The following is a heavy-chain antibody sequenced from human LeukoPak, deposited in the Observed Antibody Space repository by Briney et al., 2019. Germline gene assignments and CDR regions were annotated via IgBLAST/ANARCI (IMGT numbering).Heavy chain of an antibody. CDR2: ISYSGST. CDR1: GDSISGYY. V-gene: IGHV4-59*08. D-gene: IGHD1-1*01. Sequence: SETLSLTCAVSGDSISGYYWSWIRQPPGKGLEWIGYISYSGSTNYNPSLKSRVIISVDTSKNQFSLNLRSVTAADTAVYYCARQAPGTPRVDYWGQGTLVTVSS. CDR3: ARQAPGTPRVDY. J-gene: IGHJ4*02.